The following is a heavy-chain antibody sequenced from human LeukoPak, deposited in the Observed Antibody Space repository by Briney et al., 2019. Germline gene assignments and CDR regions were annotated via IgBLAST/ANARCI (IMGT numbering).Heavy chain of an antibody. CDR2: IIPIFGTA. CDR1: GGSFSSYA. V-gene: IGHV1-69*13. CDR3: ARRAPYSGSYYLLDY. D-gene: IGHD1-26*01. Sequence: SVKVSCKASGGSFSSYAISWVRQAPGQGLEWMGGIIPIFGTANYAQKFQGRVTITADESTSTAYMELSSLRSEDTAVYYCARRAPYSGSYYLLDYWGQGTLVTVSS. J-gene: IGHJ4*02.